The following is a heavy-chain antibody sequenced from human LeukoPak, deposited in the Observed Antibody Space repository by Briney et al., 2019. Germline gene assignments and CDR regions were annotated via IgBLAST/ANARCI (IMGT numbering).Heavy chain of an antibody. CDR3: ARVVVGPGKLPEDWFDP. J-gene: IGHJ5*02. D-gene: IGHD2-2*01. CDR1: GYTFTSYD. Sequence: ASVKVSCKASGYTFTSYDINWVRQATGQGLEWMGWMNPNSGNTGYAQKFQGRVTITRNTSISTAYMELSSLRSEDTAVYYCARVVVGPGKLPEDWFDPWGQGTLVTVSS. CDR2: MNPNSGNT. V-gene: IGHV1-8*03.